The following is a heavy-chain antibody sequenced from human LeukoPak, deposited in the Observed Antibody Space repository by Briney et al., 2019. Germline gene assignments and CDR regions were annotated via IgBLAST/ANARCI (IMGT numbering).Heavy chain of an antibody. CDR1: GGSFSGYY. V-gene: IGHV4-34*01. D-gene: IGHD3-16*01. CDR3: ATRNIMITFGGVYNWIDP. Sequence: SETLSLTCAVYGGSFSGYYWSWIRQPPGKGLEWIGEINHSGSTNYNPSLKSRVTISVDTSKNQFSLKLSSVTAADTAVYYCATRNIMITFGGVYNWIDPWGQGTLVTVSS. J-gene: IGHJ5*02. CDR2: INHSGST.